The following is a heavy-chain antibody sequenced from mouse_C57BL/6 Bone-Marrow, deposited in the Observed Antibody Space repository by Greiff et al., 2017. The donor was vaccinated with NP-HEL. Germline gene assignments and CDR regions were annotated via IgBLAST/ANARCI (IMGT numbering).Heavy chain of an antibody. J-gene: IGHJ3*01. CDR2: ISSGGSYT. CDR3: ARRAQATWFAY. Sequence: EVNLVESGGDLVKPGGSLKLSCAASGFTFSSYGMSWVRQTPDKRLEWVATISSGGSYTYYPDSVKGRFTISRDNAKNTLYLQMSSLKSEDTAMYYCARRAQATWFAYWGQGTLVTVSA. D-gene: IGHD3-2*02. CDR1: GFTFSSYG. V-gene: IGHV5-6*02.